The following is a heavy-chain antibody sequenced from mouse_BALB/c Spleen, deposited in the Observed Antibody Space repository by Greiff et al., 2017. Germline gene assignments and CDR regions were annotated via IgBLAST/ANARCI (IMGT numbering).Heavy chain of an antibody. CDR2: IYPGDGST. J-gene: IGHJ2*01. D-gene: IGHD3-2*01. CDR1: GYTFTSYY. Sequence: QVQLKQSGPELVKPGASVKMSCKASGYTFTSYYIHWVKQRPGQGLEWIGWIYPGDGSTKYNEKFKGKTTLTADKSSSTAYMLLSSLTSEDSAIYFCARDSSGYVDYWGQGTTLTVSS. V-gene: IGHV1S56*01. CDR3: ARDSSGYVDY.